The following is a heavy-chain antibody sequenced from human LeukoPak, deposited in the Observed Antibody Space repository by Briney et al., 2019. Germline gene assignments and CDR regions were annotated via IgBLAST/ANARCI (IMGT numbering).Heavy chain of an antibody. D-gene: IGHD1-7*01. CDR2: IYTSGST. J-gene: IGHJ4*02. V-gene: IGHV4-61*02. Sequence: SETLSFTCTVLGGSISTSSYSWCWIRQPTGKRLEWIALIYTSGSTNYNPSLKSRVTISVDTSKNQFSLKLSSVTAADTAVYYCARSYNWNYAINYWGQGTLVTVSS. CDR1: GGSISTSSYS. CDR3: ARSYNWNYAINY.